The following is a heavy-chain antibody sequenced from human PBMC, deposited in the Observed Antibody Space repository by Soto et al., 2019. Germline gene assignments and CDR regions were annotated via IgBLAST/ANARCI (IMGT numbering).Heavy chain of an antibody. J-gene: IGHJ5*01. D-gene: IGHD6-19*01. CDR2: INHSGST. CDR3: AREKHPFLAVSVRQMKIKCWFGF. V-gene: IGHV4-34*01. Sequence: SRISQKPGKGLEWIGEINHSGSTNYNPSLKSRVTISVDTSKNHLSLKLSSVTAADTAVYYCAREKHPFLAVSVRQMKIKCWFGFW.